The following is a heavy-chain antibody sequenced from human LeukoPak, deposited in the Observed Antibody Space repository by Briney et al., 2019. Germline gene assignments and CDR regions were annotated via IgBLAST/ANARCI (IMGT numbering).Heavy chain of an antibody. D-gene: IGHD1/OR15-1a*01. CDR1: GGSFSSYY. V-gene: IGHV4-59*01. CDR2: IHYSGST. J-gene: IGHJ4*02. CDR3: ARETGTYVDY. Sequence: PSETLSLTCTVSGGSFSSYYWSWIRQPPGKGLEWIGNIHYSGSTKYNPSLKSRVTISVDTSKNQFSLKLNSVTAADTAVYYCARETGTYVDYWGQGTLVTVSS.